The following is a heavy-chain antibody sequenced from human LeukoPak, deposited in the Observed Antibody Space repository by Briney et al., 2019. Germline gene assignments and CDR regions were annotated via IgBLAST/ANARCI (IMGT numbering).Heavy chain of an antibody. Sequence: TSSRSRFTFNGSWMNWVRQAPGKGLEWVANMDPSGTQTRYVASVKGRFTISKHDPGTSLYLEMHSLRAEDTAIYYCAICTSGIYWGQGALVTVSS. CDR1: RFTFNGSW. V-gene: IGHV3-7*01. CDR2: MDPSGTQT. D-gene: IGHD3-10*01. J-gene: IGHJ4*02. CDR3: AICTSGIY.